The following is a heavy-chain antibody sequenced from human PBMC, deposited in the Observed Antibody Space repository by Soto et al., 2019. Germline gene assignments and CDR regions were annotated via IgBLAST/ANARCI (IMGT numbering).Heavy chain of an antibody. V-gene: IGHV1-69*06. CDR1: GGTFSSYA. D-gene: IGHD2-15*01. Sequence: QVQLVQSGAEVKKPGSSVKVSCKASGGTFSSYAISWVRQAPGQGLEWMGGIIPIFGTPSYAQKFQGRVMISADKSTSTAYMELSSLRSEDTAVYYCASGSALYSMDVWRQVTTVNVSS. CDR3: ASGSALYSMDV. CDR2: IIPIFGTP. J-gene: IGHJ6*02.